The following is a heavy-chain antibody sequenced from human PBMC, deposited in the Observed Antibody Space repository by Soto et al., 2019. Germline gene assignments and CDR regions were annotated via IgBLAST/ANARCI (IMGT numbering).Heavy chain of an antibody. Sequence: QVQLVQSGAEVKKPGASVKVSCKGSGYTFTTYYMHWVRQAPGQGLEWMGIINPSGGSTSYAQKFQGRVTMTRDTSTSTVYMELSNLRSEETAVYYCARGHFFGSSSLYFDYWGQGTLVTVSS. CDR2: INPSGGST. D-gene: IGHD6-6*01. V-gene: IGHV1-46*03. J-gene: IGHJ4*02. CDR3: ARGHFFGSSSLYFDY. CDR1: GYTFTTYY.